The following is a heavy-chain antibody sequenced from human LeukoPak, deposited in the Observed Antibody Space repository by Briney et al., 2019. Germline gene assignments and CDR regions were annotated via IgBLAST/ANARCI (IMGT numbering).Heavy chain of an antibody. V-gene: IGHV3-21*01. CDR3: ASERAYSNYAAEGLDY. J-gene: IGHJ4*02. CDR2: ISSSSSYI. CDR1: GFTFSSYS. Sequence: GGSLRLSCAASGFTFSSYSMNWVRQAPGKGLEWVSSISSSSSYIYYADSVKGRFTISRDNAKNSLYLQMNSLRAEDTAVYYCASERAYSNYAAEGLDYWGQGTLVTVSS. D-gene: IGHD4-11*01.